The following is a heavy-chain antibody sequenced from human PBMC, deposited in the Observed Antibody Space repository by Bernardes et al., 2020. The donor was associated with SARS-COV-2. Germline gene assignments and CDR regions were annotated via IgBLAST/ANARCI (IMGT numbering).Heavy chain of an antibody. V-gene: IGHV3-48*04. CDR1: GFNFNTFS. J-gene: IGHJ6*02. Sequence: GGSLRLSRAASGFNFNTFSMNWVRQAPGKGLEWISHIRRSSSTMDYADSVKGRFTISRDNAKNSLYLQMNSLRVEDSAVYFCVRGHGMDVWGQGTTVTVSS. CDR3: VRGHGMDV. CDR2: IRRSSSTM.